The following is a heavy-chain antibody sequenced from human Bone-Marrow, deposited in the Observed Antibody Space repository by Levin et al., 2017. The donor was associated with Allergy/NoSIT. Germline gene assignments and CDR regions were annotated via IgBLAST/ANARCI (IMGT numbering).Heavy chain of an antibody. CDR2: IYDSGST. CDR1: GASISSGGYS. Sequence: LRLSCAVSGASISSGGYSWSWLRQPPGKGLEWIGYIYDSGSTDSNPSLKSRVTLSVDRSKNQFSLQLRSVTAADTAVYYCAREEHCSGGTCYSGWFDPWGQGTLVTVSS. V-gene: IGHV4-30-2*01. CDR3: AREEHCSGGTCYSGWFDP. J-gene: IGHJ5*02. D-gene: IGHD2-15*01.